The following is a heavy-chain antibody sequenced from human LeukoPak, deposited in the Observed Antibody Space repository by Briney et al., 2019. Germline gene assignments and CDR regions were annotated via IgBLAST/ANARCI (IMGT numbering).Heavy chain of an antibody. CDR1: GDSISSNSYY. Sequence: SETLSLTCTVSGDSISSNSYYWGWIRQPPGKGLEWIGSIYYSGTTFYNPSLKSRLTISVDTSKNQFSLKLSSVTAADTAVYYCATNDYGGNGWFDPWGQGTLVTVPS. CDR2: IYYSGTT. CDR3: ATNDYGGNGWFDP. D-gene: IGHD4-23*01. J-gene: IGHJ5*02. V-gene: IGHV4-39*07.